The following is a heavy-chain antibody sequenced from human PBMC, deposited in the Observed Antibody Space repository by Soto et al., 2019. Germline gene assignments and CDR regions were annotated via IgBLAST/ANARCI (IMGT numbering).Heavy chain of an antibody. D-gene: IGHD6-19*01. CDR2: INPNSGGT. CDR1: GYTFTGYY. J-gene: IGHJ5*02. V-gene: IGHV1-2*04. CDR3: AKCGEQWLVRGGWSDP. Sequence: ASVKVSCKASGYTFTGYYMHWVRQAPGQGLEWMGWINPNSGGTNYAQKFQGWVTMTRDTSISTAYMELSRLRSDDTAVYYCAKCGEQWLVRGGWSDPWGQGTLVTVSS.